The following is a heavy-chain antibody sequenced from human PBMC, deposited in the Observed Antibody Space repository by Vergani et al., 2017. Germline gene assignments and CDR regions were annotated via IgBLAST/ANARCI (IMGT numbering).Heavy chain of an antibody. CDR3: ARRACSSTSCYRMGGGWFDP. CDR1: GFTFSSYG. D-gene: IGHD2-2*02. CDR2: INSDGSST. V-gene: IGHV3-74*02. Sequence: VQLVESGGGVVQPGRSLRFSCAASGFTFSSYGMHWVRQAPGKGLVWVSRINSDGSSTSYADSVKGRFTISRDNAKNTLYLQMNSLRAEDTAVYYCARRACSSTSCYRMGGGWFDPWGQGTLVTVSS. J-gene: IGHJ5*02.